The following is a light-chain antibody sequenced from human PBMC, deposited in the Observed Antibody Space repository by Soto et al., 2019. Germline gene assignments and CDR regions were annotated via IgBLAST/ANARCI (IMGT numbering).Light chain of an antibody. CDR1: QTVGSY. J-gene: IGKJ1*01. CDR3: QQYGSSGT. Sequence: EIVLTQSPATLSLSPGERATLSCRASQTVGSYLAWFRQTPGQAPRLLIYGASNRATGIPDRFSGSGSGTDFTLTISILEPEDFAVYYCQQYGSSGTFGQGTKVDIK. CDR2: GAS. V-gene: IGKV3-20*01.